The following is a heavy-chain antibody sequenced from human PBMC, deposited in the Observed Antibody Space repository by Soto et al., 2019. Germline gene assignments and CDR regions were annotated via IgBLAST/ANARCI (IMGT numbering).Heavy chain of an antibody. CDR1: GFTFSSYG. Sequence: QVQLVESGGGVVQPGRSLRLSCAASGFTFSSYGMHWVRQAPGKGLEWVAVISYDGSNKYYADSVKGRFTISRDNSKNSLYLQMNSLRAEDTAVSYCAKSIVLLAGYYYGMDVWGQGTTVTVSS. V-gene: IGHV3-30*18. CDR2: ISYDGSNK. D-gene: IGHD3-10*01. CDR3: AKSIVLLAGYYYGMDV. J-gene: IGHJ6*02.